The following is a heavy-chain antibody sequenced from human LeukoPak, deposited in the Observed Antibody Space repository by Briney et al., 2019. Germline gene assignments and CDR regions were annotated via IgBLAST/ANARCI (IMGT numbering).Heavy chain of an antibody. Sequence: SETLSLTCTVSGGSISSYYWSWIRQPPGKGLEWIGYIYYSGSTNYNPSLKSRVTISVDTSKNQFSLKLSSVTAADTAVYYCARRGSAGLEYFQHWGQGTLVTVSS. CDR2: IYYSGST. CDR3: ARRGSAGLEYFQH. D-gene: IGHD1-26*01. J-gene: IGHJ1*01. V-gene: IGHV4-59*01. CDR1: GGSISSYY.